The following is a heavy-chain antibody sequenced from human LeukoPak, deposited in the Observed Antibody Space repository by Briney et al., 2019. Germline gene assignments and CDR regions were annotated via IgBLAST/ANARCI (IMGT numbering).Heavy chain of an antibody. CDR1: DYSISSGYH. J-gene: IGHJ6*03. Sequence: SETLSLTCAVSDYSISSGYHWSWIRQPPGKGLEWIGEFNHSGSTNYNPSLKSRVTISVDTSKNQFSLKLSSVTAADTAVYYCARVGVVPAAMMGTYYYYYMDVWGKGTTVTVSS. D-gene: IGHD2-2*01. V-gene: IGHV4-34*01. CDR2: FNHSGST. CDR3: ARVGVVPAAMMGTYYYYYMDV.